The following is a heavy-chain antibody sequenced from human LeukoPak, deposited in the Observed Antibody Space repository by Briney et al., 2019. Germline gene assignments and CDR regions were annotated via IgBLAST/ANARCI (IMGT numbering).Heavy chain of an antibody. CDR2: IRSKANSYAT. Sequence: PGGSLRLSCVASGFTFSSYWMSWVRQAPGKGLEWVGRIRSKANSYATAYAASVKGRFTISRDDSKNTAYLQMNSLKTEDTAVYYCTRHFQGLRFEDYWGQGTLVTVSS. J-gene: IGHJ4*02. CDR1: GFTFSSYW. D-gene: IGHD3-3*01. V-gene: IGHV3-73*01. CDR3: TRHFQGLRFEDY.